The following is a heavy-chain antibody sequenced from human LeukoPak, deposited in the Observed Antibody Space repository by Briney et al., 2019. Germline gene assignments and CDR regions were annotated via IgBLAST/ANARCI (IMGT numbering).Heavy chain of an antibody. CDR1: GFTFSSYA. J-gene: IGHJ6*02. D-gene: IGHD2-15*01. V-gene: IGHV3-30-3*01. Sequence: PGRSLRLSYAASGFTFSSYAMHWVRQAPGKGLEWVAVISYDGSNKYYADSVKGRFTVSRDNSKNTLYLQMNSPRTEDTAVYYCPRGQRIYYYYGIDVWGPGNPFTVSS. CDR2: ISYDGSNK. CDR3: PRGQRIYYYYGIDV.